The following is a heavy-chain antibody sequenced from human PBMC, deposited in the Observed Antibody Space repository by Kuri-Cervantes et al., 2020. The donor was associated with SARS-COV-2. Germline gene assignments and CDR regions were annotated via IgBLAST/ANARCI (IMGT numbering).Heavy chain of an antibody. V-gene: IGHV3-48*02. D-gene: IGHD3-22*01. CDR2: ISSSTI. Sequence: GGSLRLSCAASGFTFSSYSMNWVRQAPGKRLEWVSYISSSTIYYADSVKGRFTISRDNAKNSLYLQMNSLRDEDTAVYYCARDGGGYYDSSGYYGQLGFDYWGQGTLVTVSS. CDR3: ARDGGGYYDSSGYYGQLGFDY. CDR1: GFTFSSYS. J-gene: IGHJ4*02.